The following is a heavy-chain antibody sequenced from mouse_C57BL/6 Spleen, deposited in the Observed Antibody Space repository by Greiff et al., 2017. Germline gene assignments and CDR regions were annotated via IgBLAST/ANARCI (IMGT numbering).Heavy chain of an antibody. D-gene: IGHD1-1*01. J-gene: IGHJ1*03. CDR2: INPSSGYT. Sequence: VQRVESGAELARPGASVKMSCKASGYTFTNYTMHWVKQRPGQGLEWIGYINPSSGYTKYNQKFKDKATLTADKSSSTAYMQLSSLTSEDSAVYYCARRNYGSSYGYFDVWGTGTTVTVSS. V-gene: IGHV1-4*01. CDR1: GYTFTNYT. CDR3: ARRNYGSSYGYFDV.